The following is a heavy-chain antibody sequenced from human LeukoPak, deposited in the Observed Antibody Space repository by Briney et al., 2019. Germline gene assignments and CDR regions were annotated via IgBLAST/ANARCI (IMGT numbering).Heavy chain of an antibody. V-gene: IGHV3-9*03. CDR3: AKDYYYDSSGYTYFDY. D-gene: IGHD3-22*01. Sequence: GRSLRLSCVASGFTFNDYAMHWVRQAPGKGLEWVSGISWNSGTIGYADSVKGRFTISRDNAKNSLYLQMNSLRAEDMASYYCAKDYYYDSSGYTYFDYWGQGALVTVSS. CDR2: ISWNSGTI. CDR1: GFTFNDYA. J-gene: IGHJ4*02.